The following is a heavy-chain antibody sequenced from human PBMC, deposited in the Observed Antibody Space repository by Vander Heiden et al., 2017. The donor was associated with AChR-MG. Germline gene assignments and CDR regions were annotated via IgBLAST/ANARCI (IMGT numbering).Heavy chain of an antibody. CDR2: IYYSGST. V-gene: IGHV4-31*03. Sequence: QVQLQESGPGLVKPSQTLSLTCTVSGGSLSSGGYYWSWIRQHPGKGLEWIGYIYYSGSTYYNPSLKRRVTISVDTSKNQFSLKLSSVTAADTAVYYCARGGGDDGPYYYYGMDVWGQGTTVTVSS. J-gene: IGHJ6*02. CDR1: GGSLSSGGYY. CDR3: ARGGGDDGPYYYYGMDV. D-gene: IGHD4-17*01.